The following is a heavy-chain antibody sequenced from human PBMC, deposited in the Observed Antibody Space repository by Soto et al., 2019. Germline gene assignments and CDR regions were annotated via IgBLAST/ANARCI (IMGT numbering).Heavy chain of an antibody. J-gene: IGHJ4*02. D-gene: IGHD3-16*01. CDR2: ISAYNGNT. V-gene: IGHV1-18*01. CDR1: VYTFPSSG. CDR3: ARQGNPMITFGGGTFDY. Sequence: QVQLVQSGAEVKKPGASVKVSCKASVYTFPSSGISWVRQAPGQVLEWMGWISAYNGNTNYAQKLQGRVTMNTDTSTSTAYMELRSLRSDDTAVYYCARQGNPMITFGGGTFDYWGQGTLVTVSS.